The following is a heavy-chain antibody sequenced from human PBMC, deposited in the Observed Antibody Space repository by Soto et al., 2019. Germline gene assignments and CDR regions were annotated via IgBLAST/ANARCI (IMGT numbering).Heavy chain of an antibody. CDR2: IKSKTDGGTT. V-gene: IGHV3-15*07. J-gene: IGHJ4*02. D-gene: IGHD3-3*01. CDR1: GFTFSNAW. CDR3: TTEIFGDLGDRDY. Sequence: ESGGGLVKPGGSLRLSCAASGFTFSNAWMNWVRQAPGKGLEWVGRIKSKTDGGTTDYAAPMKGRFTISRDDSKNTLYLQMNSLKTEDTAVYYCTTEIFGDLGDRDYWGQGTLVTVSS.